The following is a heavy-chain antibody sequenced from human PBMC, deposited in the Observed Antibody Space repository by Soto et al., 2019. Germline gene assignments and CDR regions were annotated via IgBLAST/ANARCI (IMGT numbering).Heavy chain of an antibody. CDR3: ARDMALTAVYYFDY. V-gene: IGHV1-69*08. CDR2: IIPILGIA. D-gene: IGHD2-21*02. CDR1: GGTFSSYT. Sequence: QVQLVQSGAEVKKPGSSVKVSCKASGGTFSSYTISWVRQAPGQGLEWMGRIIPILGIANYAQKFQGRVTITADKSTSTAYMALSSLRSEDTAVYYCARDMALTAVYYFDYWGQGTLVTVSS. J-gene: IGHJ4*02.